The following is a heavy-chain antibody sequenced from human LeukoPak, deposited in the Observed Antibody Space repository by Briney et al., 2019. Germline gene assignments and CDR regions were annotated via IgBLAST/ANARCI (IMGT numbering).Heavy chain of an antibody. J-gene: IGHJ5*02. Sequence: PSETLSLTYAVYGGSFSGYYWSWIRQPPGKGLEWIGEINHSGSTNYNPSLKSRVTISVDTSKNQFSLKLSSVTAADTAVYYCARALPYYDFWSGYLRGHWFDPWGQGTLVTVSS. CDR1: GGSFSGYY. V-gene: IGHV4-34*01. D-gene: IGHD3-3*01. CDR2: INHSGST. CDR3: ARALPYYDFWSGYLRGHWFDP.